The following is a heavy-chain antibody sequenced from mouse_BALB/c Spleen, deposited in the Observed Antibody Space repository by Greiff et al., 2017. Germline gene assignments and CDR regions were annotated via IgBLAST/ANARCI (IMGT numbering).Heavy chain of an antibody. D-gene: IGHD1-1*01. Sequence: VQLQQPGAELVKPGAPVTLSCKASGYTFTSYWMNWVKQRPGRGLEWIGRIDPSDSETHYNQKFKDKAILTVDKSSSTAYIQLSSLTSEDSAVYYCSRRGSSRYYFDDWGQGTTLTVSS. J-gene: IGHJ2*01. CDR3: SRRGSSRYYFDD. CDR2: IDPSDSET. V-gene: IGHV1-69*02. CDR1: GYTFTSYW.